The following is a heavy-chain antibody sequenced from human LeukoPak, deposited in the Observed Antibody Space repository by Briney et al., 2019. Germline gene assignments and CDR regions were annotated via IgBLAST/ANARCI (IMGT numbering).Heavy chain of an antibody. V-gene: IGHV4-59*01. D-gene: IGHD6-19*01. CDR2: IYYSGST. CDR3: AGGEYSSGGGDY. CDR1: GGSISSYY. J-gene: IGHJ4*02. Sequence: SETLSLTCTVSGGSISSYYWSWIRQPPGKGLEWIGYIYYSGSTNYNPSLKSRVTISVDTSKNQFSLKLSSVTAADTAVYYCAGGEYSSGGGDYWGQGTLVTVSS.